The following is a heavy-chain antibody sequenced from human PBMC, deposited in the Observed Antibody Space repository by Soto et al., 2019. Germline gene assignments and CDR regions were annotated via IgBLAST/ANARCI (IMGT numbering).Heavy chain of an antibody. Sequence: ASVKNSCKASGYTFTGYYMHWVRQAPGQGLEWMGWTNPNSGGTNYAQKFQGRVTMTRDTSISTAYMELSRLRSDDTAVYYCASGGRFGELFDTYYDYGMDVWGQGTTVTVSS. V-gene: IGHV1-2*02. J-gene: IGHJ6*02. CDR1: GYTFTGYY. D-gene: IGHD3-10*01. CDR2: TNPNSGGT. CDR3: ASGGRFGELFDTYYDYGMDV.